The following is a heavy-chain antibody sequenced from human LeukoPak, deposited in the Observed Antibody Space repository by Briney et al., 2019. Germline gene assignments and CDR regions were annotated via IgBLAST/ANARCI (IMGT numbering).Heavy chain of an antibody. D-gene: IGHD1-26*01. V-gene: IGHV1-24*01. J-gene: IGHJ4*02. CDR1: GYTLTELS. Sequence: ASVKVSCKVSGYTLTELSMHWVRQAPGKGLAWMGGFDPEDGETIYAQKFQGRVTMTEDTSTDTAYMELSSLRSEDTAVYYCATVAYSGSYFDYWGQGTLVTVSS. CDR2: FDPEDGET. CDR3: ATVAYSGSYFDY.